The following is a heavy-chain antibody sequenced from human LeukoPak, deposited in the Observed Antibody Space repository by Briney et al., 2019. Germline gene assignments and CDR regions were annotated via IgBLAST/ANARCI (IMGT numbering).Heavy chain of an antibody. J-gene: IGHJ4*02. V-gene: IGHV1-18*01. D-gene: IGHD3-10*01. CDR2: SSAHNYNT. CDR1: GYAFLNYD. CDR3: ARVADYGSGSHLFDY. Sequence: GASVKVSCKASGYAFLNYDFTWVRQAPGQGLEWMRWSSAHNYNTKYAQRFQCRVTMTADTSTTTAYMELRSLRSDDTAVYYRARVADYGSGSHLFDYWGQGTLVAVSS.